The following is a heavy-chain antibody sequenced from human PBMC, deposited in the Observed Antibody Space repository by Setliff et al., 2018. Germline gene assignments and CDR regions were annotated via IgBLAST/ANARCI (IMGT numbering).Heavy chain of an antibody. V-gene: IGHV3-30*02. D-gene: IGHD2-15*01. CDR3: AKDKDVRVDYFDY. CDR2: IHYEGGTA. J-gene: IGHJ4*02. CDR1: GFVFSSYG. Sequence: PGGSLRLPCGASGFVFSSYGLHWVRQAPGKGLEWVAYIHYEGGTAHYRDSVKGRFTISRDNSKSTLYLQMNSLRAEDTAIYYCAKDKDVRVDYFDYWGPGTLVTVSS.